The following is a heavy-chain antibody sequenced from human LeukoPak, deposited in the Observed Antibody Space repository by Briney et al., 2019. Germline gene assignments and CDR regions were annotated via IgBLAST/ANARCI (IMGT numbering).Heavy chain of an antibody. D-gene: IGHD3-16*01. J-gene: IGHJ4*02. Sequence: ASVKVSCKASGYTFTVCSINWLRQAPGQWLEWMGWTTTSTGKPTYAQGFTGRFVFSLDTSVSTIYLHINSLKAEDTAVYYCARDASMINFDYWGQGSLVTVSS. CDR3: ARDASMINFDY. V-gene: IGHV7-4-1*02. CDR1: GYTFTVCS. CDR2: TTTSTGKP.